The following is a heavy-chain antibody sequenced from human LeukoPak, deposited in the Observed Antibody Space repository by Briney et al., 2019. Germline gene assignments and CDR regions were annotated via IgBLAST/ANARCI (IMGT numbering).Heavy chain of an antibody. Sequence: PADTLSLTCTVCGGSISSSSYYWGWIRQPPRKGLEWIGSMYDSGGTYYNPSLKSRVTISVDTSKNQFSLKLSSVTAADTAVYYCASFDYGGYYQFDNWGQGTLVTVSS. CDR2: MYDSGGT. J-gene: IGHJ4*02. CDR3: ASFDYGGYYQFDN. CDR1: GGSISSSSYY. V-gene: IGHV4-39*01. D-gene: IGHD3-22*01.